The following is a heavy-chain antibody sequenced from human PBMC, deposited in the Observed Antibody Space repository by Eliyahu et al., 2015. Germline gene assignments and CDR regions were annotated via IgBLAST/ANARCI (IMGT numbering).Heavy chain of an antibody. CDR2: IYXSGGT. CDR1: GGSISSTDYY. CDR3: ARHGPDSGSYAWLDY. Sequence: QLQLQESGPGLVKPSETLSLTCTVSGGSISSTDYYWGWLRQPPGKGLEWIGGIYXSGGTYYNPSLKSRVTTSVDTSKNQLSLKLTSVTAADTAVYYCARHGPDSGSYAWLDYWGQGTLVIVSS. V-gene: IGHV4-39*01. J-gene: IGHJ4*02. D-gene: IGHD1-26*01.